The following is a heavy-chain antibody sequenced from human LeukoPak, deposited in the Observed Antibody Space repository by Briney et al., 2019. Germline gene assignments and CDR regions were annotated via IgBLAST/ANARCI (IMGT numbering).Heavy chain of an antibody. CDR3: ARVLLWFGESYYGMDV. V-gene: IGHV3-21*01. D-gene: IGHD3-10*01. J-gene: IGHJ6*04. Sequence: GGSLRLSCAASGFTFSSYSMNWVRQAPEKGLEWVSSISSSSSYMYYADSVKGRFTISRDNAKNSLYLQMNSLRAEDTAVYYCARVLLWFGESYYGMDVWGKGTTVTVSS. CDR2: ISSSSSYM. CDR1: GFTFSSYS.